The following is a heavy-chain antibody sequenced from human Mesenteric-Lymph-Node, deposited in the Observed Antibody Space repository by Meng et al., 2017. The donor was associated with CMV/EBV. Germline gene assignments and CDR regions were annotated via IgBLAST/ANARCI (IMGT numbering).Heavy chain of an antibody. Sequence: GESLKISCAASGFSFSNYYMSWVRQAPGRGLEWVANIKQDGSEKHYVDSMKGRFTISRDNAKNSLYLQMNSLRVEDTAVYYCARGVPAAYYYYGMDVWGRGTMVTVSS. D-gene: IGHD2-2*01. J-gene: IGHJ6*02. CDR2: IKQDGSEK. V-gene: IGHV3-7*04. CDR3: ARGVPAAYYYYGMDV. CDR1: GFSFSNYY.